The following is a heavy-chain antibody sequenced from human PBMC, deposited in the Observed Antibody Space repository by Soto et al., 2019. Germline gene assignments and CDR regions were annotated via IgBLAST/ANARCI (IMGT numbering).Heavy chain of an antibody. CDR1: GGSFSGYY. CDR3: ARGRVLLWFGELSGWLDP. Sequence: SETLSLTCAVYGGSFSGYYWSWIRQPPGKGLEWIGEINHSGSTNYNPSLKSRVTISVDTSKNQFSLKLSSVTAADTAVYYCARGRVLLWFGELSGWLDPWGQGTLVTVSS. D-gene: IGHD3-10*01. V-gene: IGHV4-34*01. CDR2: INHSGST. J-gene: IGHJ5*02.